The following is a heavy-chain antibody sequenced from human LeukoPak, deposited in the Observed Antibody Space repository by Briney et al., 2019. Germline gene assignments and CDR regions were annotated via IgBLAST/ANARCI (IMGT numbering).Heavy chain of an antibody. CDR3: AKGYYGSSWYYFDC. D-gene: IGHD6-13*01. J-gene: IGHJ4*02. V-gene: IGHV3-9*01. Sequence: PGGSLRLSCAASGFTFDDYAMHWVRQAPGKGLEWVSGISWNSGSIGYADSVKGRFTISRDNAKNSLYLQMNSLRAEDTALYYCAKGYYGSSWYYFDCWGQGTLVTVSS. CDR1: GFTFDDYA. CDR2: ISWNSGSI.